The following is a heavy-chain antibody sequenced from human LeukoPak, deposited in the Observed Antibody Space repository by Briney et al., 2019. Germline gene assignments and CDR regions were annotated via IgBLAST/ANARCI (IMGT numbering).Heavy chain of an antibody. D-gene: IGHD3-16*01. CDR3: ARVWGAARPIDY. V-gene: IGHV3-21*01. CDR1: GFTFSSYS. Sequence: GGSLRLSCAASGFTFSSYSMNWVRQAPGKGLEWVSSISSSSSYIYYADSVKGRFTISRDNAKNSLYLQMNSLRAEDTALYYCARVWGAARPIDYWGQGTLVTVSS. J-gene: IGHJ4*02. CDR2: ISSSSSYI.